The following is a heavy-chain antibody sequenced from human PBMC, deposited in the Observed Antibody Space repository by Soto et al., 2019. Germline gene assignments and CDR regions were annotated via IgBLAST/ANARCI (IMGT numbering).Heavy chain of an antibody. CDR1: GGTFRSYG. V-gene: IGHV1-69*06. J-gene: IGHJ6*02. D-gene: IGHD3-3*01. CDR3: ARQRVTEIVEWLPKDYYYGMDV. CDR2: IIPIYGTV. Sequence: QEQLVQSGAEVKKPGSSVKVSCKASGGTFRSYGLTWVRQAPGQGLEGIGGIIPIYGTVNYAQKIQGRVTISADKSTTTAYMELSSLRSDDTGVYYCARQRVTEIVEWLPKDYYYGMDVWGQGTAVIVSS.